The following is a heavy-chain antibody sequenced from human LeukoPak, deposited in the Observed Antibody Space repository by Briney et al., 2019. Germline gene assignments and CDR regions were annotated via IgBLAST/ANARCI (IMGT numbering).Heavy chain of an antibody. J-gene: IGHJ4*02. CDR3: ARRLGATQPYFDF. V-gene: IGHV5-51*01. Sequence: GESLKISCKASGYSFTSYWIGWVRQMPGKGLECMGIIHPGDSETRYSPSFQGQVTISADKSISTAYLQWSGLKASDTAMYHCARRLGATQPYFDFWGQGALVTVSS. CDR1: GYSFTSYW. D-gene: IGHD1-26*01. CDR2: IHPGDSET.